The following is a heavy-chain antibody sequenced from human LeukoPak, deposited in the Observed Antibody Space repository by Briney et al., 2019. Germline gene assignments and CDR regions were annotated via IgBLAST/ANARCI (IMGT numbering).Heavy chain of an antibody. CDR3: AKDPLVRYYDSSGYYCDY. CDR1: GFTFSIYA. J-gene: IGHJ4*02. CDR2: ISTRGGST. D-gene: IGHD3-22*01. Sequence: PGGSLRLSCAASGFTFSIYAMSWVRQAPGKGLEWVSSISTRGGSTHYADSVKGRFTISSDNSKNTLYLQMNSLRAEDTAVYYCAKDPLVRYYDSSGYYCDYWGQGTLVTVSS. V-gene: IGHV3-23*01.